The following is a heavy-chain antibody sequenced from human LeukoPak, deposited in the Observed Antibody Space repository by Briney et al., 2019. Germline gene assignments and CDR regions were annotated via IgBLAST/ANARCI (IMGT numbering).Heavy chain of an antibody. Sequence: GGSLRLSCAASGVTFSSYWTHWVRQAPGKGLVWVSRINSDGSSTSYADSVKGRFTISRDNAKNTLYLQMNSLRAEDTAVYYCAREVGRSYYFDYWGQGTLVTVSS. D-gene: IGHD1-26*01. V-gene: IGHV3-74*01. CDR3: AREVGRSYYFDY. CDR2: INSDGSST. J-gene: IGHJ4*02. CDR1: GVTFSSYW.